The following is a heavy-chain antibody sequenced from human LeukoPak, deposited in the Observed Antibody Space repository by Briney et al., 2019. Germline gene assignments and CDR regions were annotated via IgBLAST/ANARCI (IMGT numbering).Heavy chain of an antibody. D-gene: IGHD3-22*01. J-gene: IGHJ3*02. CDR2: INPNSGGT. CDR1: GYTFTGYY. V-gene: IGHV1-2*02. Sequence: ASVKVSCKASGYTFTGYYMHWVRQAPGQGLEWMGWINPNSGGTNYAQKFQGRVTMTRDTSISTAYMELSRLRSDDTAVYYCARAGIWDYSDSSGYHDGAFDIWGQGAMVTVSS. CDR3: ARAGIWDYSDSSGYHDGAFDI.